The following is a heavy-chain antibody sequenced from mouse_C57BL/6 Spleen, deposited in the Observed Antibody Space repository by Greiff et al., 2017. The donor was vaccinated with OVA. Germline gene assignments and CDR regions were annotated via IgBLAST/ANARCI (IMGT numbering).Heavy chain of an antibody. V-gene: IGHV5-4*01. J-gene: IGHJ1*03. D-gene: IGHD1-1*01. CDR2: ISDGGSYT. CDR3: ARDNHYYGSSYGYFDV. Sequence: VQLKESGGGLVKPGGSLKLSCAASGFTFSSYAMSWVRQTPEKRLEWVATISDGGSYTYYPDNVKGRFTISRDNAKNNLYLQMSHLKSEDTAMYYCARDNHYYGSSYGYFDVWGTGTTVTVSS. CDR1: GFTFSSYA.